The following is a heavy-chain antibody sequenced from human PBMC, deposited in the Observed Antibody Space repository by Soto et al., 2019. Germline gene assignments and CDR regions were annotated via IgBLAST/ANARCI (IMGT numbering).Heavy chain of an antibody. Sequence: QVQLQESGPGLVKPSETLSLTCTVSGGSVSSGSYYWSWIRQPPGKGLEWIGYIYYSGSTNYNPSLKSRVTLSVDTSKNQFSMKLSSVTAAYTAVYYCARETVEYYYDSSGYYSGGWFDPWGQGTLVTVSS. CDR1: GGSVSSGSYY. CDR2: IYYSGST. J-gene: IGHJ5*02. D-gene: IGHD3-22*01. V-gene: IGHV4-61*01. CDR3: ARETVEYYYDSSGYYSGGWFDP.